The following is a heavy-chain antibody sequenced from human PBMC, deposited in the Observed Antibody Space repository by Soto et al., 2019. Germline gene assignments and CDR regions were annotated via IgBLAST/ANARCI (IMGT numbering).Heavy chain of an antibody. Sequence: SETLSLTCTVSGGSISSYYWSWIRQPPGKGLEWIGYIYYSGSTNYNPSLKSRVTISVDTSKNQFSLKLSSVTAADTAVYYCAGYSSSREPFYYYYYMDVWGKGTTVTVSS. CDR3: AGYSSSREPFYYYYYMDV. CDR1: GGSISSYY. V-gene: IGHV4-59*01. J-gene: IGHJ6*03. D-gene: IGHD6-6*01. CDR2: IYYSGST.